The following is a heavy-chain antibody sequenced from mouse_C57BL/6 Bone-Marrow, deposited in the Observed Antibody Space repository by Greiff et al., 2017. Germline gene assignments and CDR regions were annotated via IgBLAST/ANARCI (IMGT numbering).Heavy chain of an antibody. D-gene: IGHD1-1*01. J-gene: IGHJ1*03. CDR3: ARNYYGSSYRWYFDV. V-gene: IGHV1-55*01. Sequence: QVQLQQPGAELVQPGASVKMSCKASGYTFTSYWITWVKQRPGQGLEWIGDICPGSGSTNYNEKLKGKATLTVDTSSSTAYMQRSSLTSEDSAVYYCARNYYGSSYRWYFDVWGTGTTVTVSS. CDR2: ICPGSGST. CDR1: GYTFTSYW.